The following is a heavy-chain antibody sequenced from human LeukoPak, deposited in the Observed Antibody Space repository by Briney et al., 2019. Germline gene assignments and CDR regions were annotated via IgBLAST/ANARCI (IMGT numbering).Heavy chain of an antibody. CDR1: GYTFTDYY. CDR3: AGGGHCGGDCVGY. D-gene: IGHD2-21*02. Sequence: ASVKVSCKTSGYTFTDYYMHWVRQAPGQGLEWMGRINPNGGGTSYAQKFQGRVTMTRDTSINTAYMELSRLRSDDTAVYYCAGGGHCGGDCVGYWGQGTLVTVPS. CDR2: INPNGGGT. J-gene: IGHJ4*02. V-gene: IGHV1-2*06.